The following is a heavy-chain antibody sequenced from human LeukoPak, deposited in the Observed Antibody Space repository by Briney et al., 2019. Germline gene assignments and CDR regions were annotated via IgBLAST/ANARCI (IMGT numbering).Heavy chain of an antibody. CDR1: GGSITSHY. V-gene: IGHV4-59*11. J-gene: IGHJ4*02. D-gene: IGHD3-22*01. CDR2: IHYGGSA. Sequence: SETLSLTCTVSGGSITSHYWSWIRQPPGKGLEWIGSIHYGGSANYNPSLKSRASISVGTSKTYFSLKLSSVTAADTAVYYCAIFFDSSGYFHYWGQGILVTVSS. CDR3: AIFFDSSGYFHY.